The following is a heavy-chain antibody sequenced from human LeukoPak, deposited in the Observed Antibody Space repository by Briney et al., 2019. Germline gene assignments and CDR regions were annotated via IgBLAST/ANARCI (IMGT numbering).Heavy chain of an antibody. CDR1: GFTVTNAW. CDR3: TTLNWGRFDP. CDR2: IKSKTDGGTT. Sequence: GSLRLSCAASGFTVTNAWMSWVRQAPGKGLEWVGRIKSKTDGGTTDYAAPVKGRFTISGDDSKNTLYLQMNSLKTEDTAVYYCTTLNWGRFDPWGQGTLVTVSS. V-gene: IGHV3-15*01. D-gene: IGHD7-27*01. J-gene: IGHJ5*02.